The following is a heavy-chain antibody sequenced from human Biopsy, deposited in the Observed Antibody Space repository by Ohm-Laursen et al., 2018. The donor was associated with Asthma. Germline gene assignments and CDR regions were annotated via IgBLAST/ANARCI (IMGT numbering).Heavy chain of an antibody. J-gene: IGHJ6*02. CDR3: AKIYDRLVLYGMDV. CDR2: IHHSGPT. CDR1: GDSITSGGCC. Sequence: TLSLTCTVSGDSITSGGCCWNWIRQHPGKGLEWIGYIHHSGPTNYNPSLKSRVTISVDKSKNQFSLKLTSVTAADTAVYYCAKIYDRLVLYGMDVWGQGTTVTAS. D-gene: IGHD6-19*01. V-gene: IGHV4-31*09.